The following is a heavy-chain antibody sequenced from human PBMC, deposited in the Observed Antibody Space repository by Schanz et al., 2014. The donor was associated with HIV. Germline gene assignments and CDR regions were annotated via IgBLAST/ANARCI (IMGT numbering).Heavy chain of an antibody. CDR1: GFTFNVYY. D-gene: IGHD3-22*01. Sequence: VQLAESGGGLVKSGGSLRLSCAASGFTFNVYYMTWIPQAPGKGLEWVANIKQDGGEKHYVDSVKGRFTISRDNAKNSLYLQMNSLRDEDTAVYYCARGATTYSSGYYYPDYWGQGTLVTVSS. V-gene: IGHV3-7*01. CDR2: IKQDGGEK. J-gene: IGHJ4*02. CDR3: ARGATTYSSGYYYPDY.